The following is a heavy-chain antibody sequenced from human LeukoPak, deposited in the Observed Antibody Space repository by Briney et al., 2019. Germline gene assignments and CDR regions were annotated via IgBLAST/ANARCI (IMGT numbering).Heavy chain of an antibody. Sequence: GGSLRLSCAASGFTFNSYAMSWVRQAAGKGLEWVSSISGSGGSTYYADSVKGRFAISRDSSKNMLYLQMNILRAEDTAIYYCAKDGIDSGDPNGFDPWGQGTLVTVSS. V-gene: IGHV3-23*01. D-gene: IGHD3-10*01. CDR2: ISGSGGST. CDR3: AKDGIDSGDPNGFDP. CDR1: GFTFNSYA. J-gene: IGHJ5*02.